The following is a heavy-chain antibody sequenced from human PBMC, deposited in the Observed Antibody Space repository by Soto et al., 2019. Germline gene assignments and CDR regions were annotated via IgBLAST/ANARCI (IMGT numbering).Heavy chain of an antibody. J-gene: IGHJ5*02. CDR3: ARDGYRGLAP. Sequence: QVQLQESGPGLVKASETLSLTCTVSGGSVNSESHYWSWIRQPPGKGLEWIGYVYKNGNTDYNPSVRSRLTISIDTSKNQFFLELTSVTSADTAVYYCARDGYRGLAPWGQGTLVTVSS. CDR1: GGSVNSESHY. CDR2: VYKNGNT. V-gene: IGHV4-61*01. D-gene: IGHD5-12*01.